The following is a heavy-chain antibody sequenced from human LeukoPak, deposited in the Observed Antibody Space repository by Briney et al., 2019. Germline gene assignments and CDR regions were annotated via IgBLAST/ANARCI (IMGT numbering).Heavy chain of an antibody. J-gene: IGHJ4*02. D-gene: IGHD2-2*01. CDR3: ARGTQYCSSTSCYFDY. Sequence: GSLRLSCAASGFTFSSNYMSWVRQAPGKGLEGVSVIYSGGSTYYTDSVTGRCTISRDNSKNTLYLQMNSLRAEDTAVYYCARGTQYCSSTSCYFDYWGQGTLVTVSS. CDR1: GFTFSSNY. V-gene: IGHV3-53*05. CDR2: IYSGGST.